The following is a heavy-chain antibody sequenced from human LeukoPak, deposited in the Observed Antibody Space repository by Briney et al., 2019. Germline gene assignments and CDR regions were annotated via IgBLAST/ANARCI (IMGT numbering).Heavy chain of an antibody. CDR1: GFNFNDYY. V-gene: IGHV3-11*04. J-gene: IGHJ4*02. CDR2: ISTTGRAI. CDR3: AREPSGRYFLDS. D-gene: IGHD1-26*01. Sequence: GGSLRLSCAASGFNFNDYYMNWIRQAPGKGLEWVSYISTTGRAIYHADSVKGRFTISRDNAKNSVFLQMNSLRAEDTAVYYCAREPSGRYFLDSWGQGTLVTVSS.